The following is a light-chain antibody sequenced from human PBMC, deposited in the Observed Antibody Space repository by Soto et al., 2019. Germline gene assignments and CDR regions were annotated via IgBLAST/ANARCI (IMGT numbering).Light chain of an antibody. CDR1: QSVLYSSNNRNY. Sequence: DIVMTQSPDSLAVSLGERATVNCKSSQSVLYSSNNRNYLAWYQQKPGQPPKLLIYWASTRKSGVPDRFSGSGSGTDFTLTISRLQAEDVAVYYCQQYYNSRPLTFGQGTRLEIK. J-gene: IGKJ5*01. V-gene: IGKV4-1*01. CDR3: QQYYNSRPLT. CDR2: WAS.